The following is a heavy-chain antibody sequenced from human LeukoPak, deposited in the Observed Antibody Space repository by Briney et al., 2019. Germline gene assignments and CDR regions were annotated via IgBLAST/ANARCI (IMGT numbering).Heavy chain of an antibody. CDR1: GASISSYY. Sequence: SETLSLTCTVSGASISSYYWSWIRQPPGKGLEWIEYISYSGSTNYNPSLKSRVTISVDTSKNQFSLKLSSVTAADTAVFYCASINVDSSGSYNFDYWGQGTLVTVSS. V-gene: IGHV4-59*01. CDR3: ASINVDSSGSYNFDY. J-gene: IGHJ4*02. D-gene: IGHD6-19*01. CDR2: ISYSGST.